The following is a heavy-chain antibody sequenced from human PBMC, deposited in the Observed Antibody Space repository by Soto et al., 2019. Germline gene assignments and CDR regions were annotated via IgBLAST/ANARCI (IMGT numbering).Heavy chain of an antibody. D-gene: IGHD2-15*01. CDR3: ARHTPAISISDH. J-gene: IGHJ4*02. Sequence: QLQLQESGPGLVKPSETLSLTCTVSGGSISSSSYYWGWIRQPPGKGLEWIGSIYYSGSTYYNPYLKSRVTISVDTSKNPFSLKLSSVTAADTAVYYCARHTPAISISDHWGQGTLVTVSS. CDR1: GGSISSSSYY. V-gene: IGHV4-39*01. CDR2: IYYSGST.